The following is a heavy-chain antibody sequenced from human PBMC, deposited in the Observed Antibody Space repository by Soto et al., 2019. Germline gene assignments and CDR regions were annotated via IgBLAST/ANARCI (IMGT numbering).Heavy chain of an antibody. CDR3: VKDRYVDY. CDR1: GFTFSSYT. V-gene: IGHV3-64D*06. Sequence: GGSLRLSCSVFGFTFSSYTMHWVRQAPGQGLQYVSSISTNGGSTYYADSVKGRFTISRDNSKNTLYLQMSSLRVEDTAVYYCVKDRYVDYWGQGNLVTVSS. CDR2: ISTNGGST. J-gene: IGHJ4*02.